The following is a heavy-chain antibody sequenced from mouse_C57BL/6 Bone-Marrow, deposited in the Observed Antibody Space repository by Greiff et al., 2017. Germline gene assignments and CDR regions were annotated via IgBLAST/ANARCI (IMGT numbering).Heavy chain of an antibody. Sequence: EVKLQQSGPELVKPGASVKISCKASGYTFTDYYMNWVKQSHGKSLEWIGDINPNNGGTSYNQKFKGKATLTVDKSSSTAYMELRSLTSEDSAVYYCARMGGYDGYLYYYAMDYWGQGTSVTVSS. J-gene: IGHJ4*01. CDR2: INPNNGGT. CDR3: ARMGGYDGYLYYYAMDY. CDR1: GYTFTDYY. V-gene: IGHV1-26*01. D-gene: IGHD2-3*01.